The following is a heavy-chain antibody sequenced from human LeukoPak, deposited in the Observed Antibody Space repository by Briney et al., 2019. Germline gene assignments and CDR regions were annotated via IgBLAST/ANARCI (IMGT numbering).Heavy chain of an antibody. CDR2: IYPGDSDT. V-gene: IGHV5-51*01. CDR1: GYRFISYW. CDR3: ARRIGSSGWYTGID. J-gene: IGHJ4*02. D-gene: IGHD6-19*01. Sequence: GESLKISCKGSGYRFISYWIGWVRQMPGKGLEWMGIIYPGDSDTRYSPSFQGQVTISANKSITTAYLQWSSLKASDTAMYYCARRIGSSGWYTGIDWGQGTLVTVSS.